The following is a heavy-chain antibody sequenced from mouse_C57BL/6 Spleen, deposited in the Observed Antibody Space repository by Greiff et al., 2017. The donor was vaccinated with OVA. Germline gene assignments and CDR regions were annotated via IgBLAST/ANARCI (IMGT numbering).Heavy chain of an antibody. CDR2: IHPNSGST. V-gene: IGHV1-64*01. CDR3: AREIYYDYDGAY. J-gene: IGHJ3*01. Sequence: QVQLQQPGAELVKPGASVKLSCKASGYTFTSYWMHWVKQRPGQGLEWIGMIHPNSGSTNYNEKFKSKATLTVDKSSSTAYMQLSSLTSEDSAVYYCAREIYYDYDGAYWGQGTLVTVSA. CDR1: GYTFTSYW. D-gene: IGHD2-4*01.